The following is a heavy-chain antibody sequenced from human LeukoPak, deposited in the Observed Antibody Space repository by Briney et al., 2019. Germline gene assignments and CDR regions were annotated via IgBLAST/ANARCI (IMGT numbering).Heavy chain of an antibody. CDR2: INPDGSEK. CDR3: ARERMYSGSGSTYPYYDY. Sequence: GGSLRLSCAASGFTFSTYWMTGARQSPGKGREGVANINPDGSEKYFVDSVKGRFTISRDNAKNALYLEMNSLRAEDTAEYFCARERMYSGSGSTYPYYDYWGQGTLVTVSS. V-gene: IGHV3-7*01. D-gene: IGHD3-10*01. J-gene: IGHJ4*02. CDR1: GFTFSTYW.